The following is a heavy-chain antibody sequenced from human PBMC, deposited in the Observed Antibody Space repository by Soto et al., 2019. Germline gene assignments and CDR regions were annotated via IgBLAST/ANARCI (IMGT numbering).Heavy chain of an antibody. CDR1: GFTFSSYA. CDR3: AKGGGYSGYDTFAY. Sequence: EVQLLESGGGLVQPGGSLRLSCAASGFTFSSYAMSWVRQAPGKGLEWVSAISGSGGSTYYADSVKGRFTISRDNSKNALYLEMDILRAEDTAVYYCAKGGGYSGYDTFAYWGQGTLVTVSS. CDR2: ISGSGGST. V-gene: IGHV3-23*01. D-gene: IGHD5-12*01. J-gene: IGHJ4*02.